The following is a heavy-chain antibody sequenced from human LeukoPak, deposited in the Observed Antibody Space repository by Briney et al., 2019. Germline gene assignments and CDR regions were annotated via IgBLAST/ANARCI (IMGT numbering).Heavy chain of an antibody. Sequence: SVKVSCKASGGTFSSYAISWVRQAPGQGLEWMGGIIPIFGTTSYAQKFQGRVTITTDKSTSTAYMELSSLRSEDTAIYYCARADGSSSIDYYHLDVWGKGTTVTVSS. CDR3: ARADGSSSIDYYHLDV. D-gene: IGHD6-6*01. CDR1: GGTFSSYA. J-gene: IGHJ6*03. CDR2: IIPIFGTT. V-gene: IGHV1-69*05.